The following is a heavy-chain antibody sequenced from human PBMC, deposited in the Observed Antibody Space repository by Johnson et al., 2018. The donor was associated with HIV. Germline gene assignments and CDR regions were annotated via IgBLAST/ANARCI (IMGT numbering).Heavy chain of an antibody. CDR1: GFTFSSYG. V-gene: IGHV3-33*08. D-gene: IGHD6-19*01. CDR2: KWYDGSKK. J-gene: IGHJ3*02. CDR3: ARERGYSSALWKLSYDAFDM. Sequence: QVQLVESGGGVVQPGRSLRLSCAASGFTFSSYGMHWVRQAPGKGLEWVAVKWYDGSKKYYADSVQGRFTVSRDNAKNSLFLEVNSLRPDDTAVYYCARERGYSSALWKLSYDAFDMWGQGTMVTVSS.